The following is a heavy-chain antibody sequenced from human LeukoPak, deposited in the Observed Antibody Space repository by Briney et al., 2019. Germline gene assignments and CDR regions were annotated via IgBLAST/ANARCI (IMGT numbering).Heavy chain of an antibody. CDR3: ARLPFDSSYYLDY. Sequence: KDGESLKISCKASGYSFTSYWITWVRQMPGKGLEWMGRIDPTDSYTNYSPSFQGHVTISADKSIGTAYLQWSSLKASDTAMYYCARLPFDSSYYLDYWGQGTLVTVSS. D-gene: IGHD3-22*01. V-gene: IGHV5-10-1*01. CDR1: GYSFTSYW. CDR2: IDPTDSYT. J-gene: IGHJ4*02.